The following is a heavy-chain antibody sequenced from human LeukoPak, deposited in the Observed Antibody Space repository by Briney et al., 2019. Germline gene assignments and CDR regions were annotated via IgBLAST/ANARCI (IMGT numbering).Heavy chain of an antibody. V-gene: IGHV4-34*01. J-gene: IGHJ4*02. CDR1: GGSFSGYY. D-gene: IGHD6-13*01. CDR2: ISHSGST. CDR3: ASSAAEYLYYFDY. Sequence: PSETLFLTCAVYGGSFSGYYWSWIRQPPGKGLEWIGEISHSGSTNYNPSLKSRVTISVDTSKNQFSLKLSSVTAADTAVYYCASSAAEYLYYFDYWGQGTLVTVSS.